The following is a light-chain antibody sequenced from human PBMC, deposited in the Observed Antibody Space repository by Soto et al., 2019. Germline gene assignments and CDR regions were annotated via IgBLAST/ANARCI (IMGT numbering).Light chain of an antibody. CDR2: AAS. J-gene: IGKJ1*01. V-gene: IGKV1-39*01. CDR1: QSISSY. CDR3: QQSFSTPPT. Sequence: DIQMTQSPSSLSASVGDRVTITCRASQSISSYLNWYQQKPGKAPNLLIYAASSLQSGVPSRFSGSGSGTDFTLTISSLQPEDCAAYYCQQSFSTPPTFGQGTKVDIK.